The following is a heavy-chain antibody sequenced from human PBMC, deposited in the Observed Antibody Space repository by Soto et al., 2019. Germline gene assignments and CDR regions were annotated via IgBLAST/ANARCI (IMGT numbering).Heavy chain of an antibody. CDR1: GFTFSSYA. D-gene: IGHD2-15*01. J-gene: IGHJ4*02. V-gene: IGHV3-23*01. CDR3: AKSLIVVVVAATYFDY. Sequence: GGSLRLSCAASGFTFSSYAMSWVRQAPGKGLEWVSAISGSGGSTYYADSVKGRFTISRDNSKNTLYLQMNSLRAEDTAVYYCAKSLIVVVVAATYFDYWGQGTLVTVSS. CDR2: ISGSGGST.